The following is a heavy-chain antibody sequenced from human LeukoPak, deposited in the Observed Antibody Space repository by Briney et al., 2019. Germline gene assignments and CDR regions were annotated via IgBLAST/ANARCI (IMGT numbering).Heavy chain of an antibody. V-gene: IGHV4-61*02. CDR3: ARMATVTTRWYFDL. CDR2: TYTNGGT. J-gene: IGHJ2*01. Sequence: PSETLSVTCTVSGGSIGSGSYYWTWIRQPAGKGLEWIGRTYTNGGTTYNASLGSRVTVSMDTSKNQLFLKMTSVTAADTAVYYCARMATVTTRWYFDLWGRGTLLTLSS. CDR1: GGSIGSGSYY. D-gene: IGHD4-17*01.